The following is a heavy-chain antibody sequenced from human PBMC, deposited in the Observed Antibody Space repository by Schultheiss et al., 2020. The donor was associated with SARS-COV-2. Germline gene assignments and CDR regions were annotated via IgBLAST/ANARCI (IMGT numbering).Heavy chain of an antibody. CDR2: ISYDGSNK. J-gene: IGHJ5*02. CDR3: ARSRTYTAMELLDP. CDR1: GFTFSDYG. D-gene: IGHD5-18*01. Sequence: GGSLRLSCAASGFTFSDYGMHWVRQAPGKGLEWVAVISYDGSNKYYADSVKGRFTISRDNSKNTLYLQMNSLRAEDTAVYYCARSRTYTAMELLDPWGQGTLVTVSS. V-gene: IGHV3-30*19.